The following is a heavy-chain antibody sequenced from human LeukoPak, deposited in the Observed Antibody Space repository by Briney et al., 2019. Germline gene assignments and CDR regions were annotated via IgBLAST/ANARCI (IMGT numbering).Heavy chain of an antibody. V-gene: IGHV3-30*02. CDR2: IRYDGNNK. Sequence: GGSLRLSCAASGFTFSRHGMHWVRQAPGKGLEWVAFIRYDGNNKYYADSVKGRFTISRDNSKNTLYLQMNSLRAEDTAVYYCARFSGSYYNYYYYYMDVWGKGTTVTISS. D-gene: IGHD3-10*01. CDR1: GFTFSRHG. J-gene: IGHJ6*03. CDR3: ARFSGSYYNYYYYYMDV.